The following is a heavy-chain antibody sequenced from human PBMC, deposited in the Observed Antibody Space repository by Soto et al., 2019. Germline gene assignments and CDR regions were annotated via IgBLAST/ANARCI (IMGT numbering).Heavy chain of an antibody. J-gene: IGHJ2*01. CDR1: GFIFSNYG. CDR3: ARDRYSYDSRAYQGVDWYFDL. D-gene: IGHD3-22*01. V-gene: IGHV3-33*01. Sequence: QVQLVESGGGVVQPGRSLRLSCAASGFIFSNYGMHWVRQAAGKGLEWVAVIWYDGSHESYADSVKGRFTISRDNSKNTLFLQMTSLRAEDTAVYYCARDRYSYDSRAYQGVDWYFDLWGRGTLVTVSS. CDR2: IWYDGSHE.